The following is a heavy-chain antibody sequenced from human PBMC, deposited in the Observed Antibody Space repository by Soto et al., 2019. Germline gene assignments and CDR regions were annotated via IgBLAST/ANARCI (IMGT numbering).Heavy chain of an antibody. CDR3: VKDAPQPFSD. D-gene: IGHD3-3*02. CDR2: ISGTAHVS. CDR1: GFDFSNYG. Sequence: EVQLLESGGGLVQPGGSLRISCAASGFDFSNYGMSWVRQAPGKGLEWVSAISGTAHVSYYAASVKGRFTISRDNSKNTLYLHMNSLRVEDTAVYFCVKDAPQPFSDWGQGTLVTVSS. J-gene: IGHJ4*02. V-gene: IGHV3-23*01.